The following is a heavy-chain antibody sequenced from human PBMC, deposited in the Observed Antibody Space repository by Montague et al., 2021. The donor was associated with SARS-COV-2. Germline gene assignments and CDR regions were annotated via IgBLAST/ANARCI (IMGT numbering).Heavy chain of an antibody. CDR2: ISEIGST. J-gene: IGHJ3*02. Sequence: SETLSLTCAVYGGSFNGYYWNWIRQHPGKGLEWIGEISEIGSTTYNPSLESRLTTSVDRSKNQFSLRLTSVTAADTAVYYCVRERECSGGSCYGPDADAFDIWGQGTVVTVSS. CDR1: GGSFNGYY. V-gene: IGHV4-34*01. D-gene: IGHD2-15*01. CDR3: VRERECSGGSCYGPDADAFDI.